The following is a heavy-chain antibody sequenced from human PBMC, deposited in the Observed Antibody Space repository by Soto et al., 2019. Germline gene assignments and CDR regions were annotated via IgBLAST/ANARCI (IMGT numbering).Heavy chain of an antibody. Sequence: VASVKVSCKASGNLFIHQSIHWVRQAPGQRLEWMGWINADNGYTKYSEKFQGRVTITWDTSATTAYMDLSRLNSEDTVMYYCVRGKEAGIWFDPWGQGTLVTVSS. V-gene: IGHV1-3*01. CDR3: VRGKEAGIWFDP. D-gene: IGHD1-26*01. CDR1: GNLFIHQS. J-gene: IGHJ5*02. CDR2: INADNGYT.